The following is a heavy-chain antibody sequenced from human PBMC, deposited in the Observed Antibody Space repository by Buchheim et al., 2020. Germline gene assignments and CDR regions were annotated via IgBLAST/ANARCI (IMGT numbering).Heavy chain of an antibody. V-gene: IGHV2-5*02. D-gene: IGHD3-10*01. CDR2: IYWDDDK. J-gene: IGHJ4*02. CDR1: GFSLSTSGVG. CDR3: AHKRVAFYGSGSYYPVIDY. Sequence: QITLKESGPTLVKPTQTLTLTCTFSGFSLSTSGVGVGWIRQPPGKALEWLALIYWDDDKRYSPSLKSRLTITKGTSETQVALTVTNMDPVDTATYYCAHKRVAFYGSGSYYPVIDYWGQGTL.